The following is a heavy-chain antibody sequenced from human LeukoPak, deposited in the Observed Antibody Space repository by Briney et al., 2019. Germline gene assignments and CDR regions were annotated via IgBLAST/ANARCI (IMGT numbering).Heavy chain of an antibody. V-gene: IGHV3-21*01. CDR2: ISSSSIYI. D-gene: IGHD6-6*01. Sequence: AGSLRLSCAASGFTFSSYSMNWVRQAPGKGLEWVSSISSSSIYIYYADSVKGRFTTSRHNAKNLLYLQLHSLRAEDTAVYHCARGRAARPAAFDIWGQGPMVTVSS. J-gene: IGHJ3*02. CDR1: GFTFSSYS. CDR3: ARGRAARPAAFDI.